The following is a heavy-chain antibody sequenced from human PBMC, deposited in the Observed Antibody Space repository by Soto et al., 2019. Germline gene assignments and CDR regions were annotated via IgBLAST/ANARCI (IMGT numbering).Heavy chain of an antibody. CDR2: ISSSSSVI. CDR3: ARDLSWGSNWYYYMDV. Sequence: EVQLVESGGGLVQPGGSLRLSCATSGFILSDCAMNWVRQAPGKGLEWVSYISSSSSVIDYEDSVKGRLTFSRDNARNSLYLQMNSLRAEDTAVYYCARDLSWGSNWYYYMDVWGKGTTVTVSS. CDR1: GFILSDCA. J-gene: IGHJ6*03. V-gene: IGHV3-48*01. D-gene: IGHD7-27*01.